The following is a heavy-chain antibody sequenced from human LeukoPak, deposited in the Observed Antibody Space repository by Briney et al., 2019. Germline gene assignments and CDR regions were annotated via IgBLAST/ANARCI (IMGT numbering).Heavy chain of an antibody. J-gene: IGHJ4*02. CDR3: ARGLGGWYAGCDY. D-gene: IGHD6-19*01. CDR1: GFTFDDYG. Sequence: GGSLRLSCAASGFTFDDYGMSWVRQAPGKGLEWVSVIYSGGSTYYADSVKGRFTISRDNSKNSLYLQMNSLRAEDTAVYYCARGLGGWYAGCDYWGQGTLVTVSS. CDR2: IYSGGST. V-gene: IGHV3-66*01.